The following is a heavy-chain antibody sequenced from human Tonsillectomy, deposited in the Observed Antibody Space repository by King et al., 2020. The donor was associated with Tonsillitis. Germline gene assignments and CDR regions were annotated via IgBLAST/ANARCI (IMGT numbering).Heavy chain of an antibody. V-gene: IGHV1-2*02. Sequence: QLVQSGAEVKRPGASVKVSCKASEYTFTAYYIHWVRQAPGQGLEWMGWINPNSGGTNYAQKFQGRVTMTSDTSITTAYMELRRLRSDDTAVYYCARVRFLGWLFDYYGLDVWGQGTTVTVSS. CDR2: INPNSGGT. CDR1: EYTFTAYY. J-gene: IGHJ6*02. D-gene: IGHD3-3*01. CDR3: ARVRFLGWLFDYYGLDV.